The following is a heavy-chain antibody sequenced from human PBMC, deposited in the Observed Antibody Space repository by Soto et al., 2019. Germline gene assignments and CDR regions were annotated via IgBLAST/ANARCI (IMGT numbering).Heavy chain of an antibody. Sequence: QVQLVESGGGVVQPGRSLRLSCAASGFTFSSYGMHWVRQAPGKGLEWVAVIWYDGSNKYYADSVKGRFTISRDNSKNTRYLQMNSLRAEDTAVYYCARDGGGDIQWLAFDYWGQGTLVTVSS. J-gene: IGHJ4*02. CDR1: GFTFSSYG. D-gene: IGHD6-19*01. CDR2: IWYDGSNK. V-gene: IGHV3-33*01. CDR3: ARDGGGDIQWLAFDY.